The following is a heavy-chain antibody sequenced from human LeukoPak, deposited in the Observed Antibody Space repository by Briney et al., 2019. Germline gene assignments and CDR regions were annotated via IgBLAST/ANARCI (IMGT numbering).Heavy chain of an antibody. CDR1: GYTFTGYY. CDR3: ARDRIRSIAVAGTGLIDY. J-gene: IGHJ4*02. V-gene: IGHV1-2*02. D-gene: IGHD6-19*01. Sequence: ASVKVSRKASGYTFTGYYMHWVRQAPGQGLEWMGWINPNSGGTNYAQKFQGRVTMARDTSISTAYMELSRLRSDDTAVYYCARDRIRSIAVAGTGLIDYWGQGTLVTVSS. CDR2: INPNSGGT.